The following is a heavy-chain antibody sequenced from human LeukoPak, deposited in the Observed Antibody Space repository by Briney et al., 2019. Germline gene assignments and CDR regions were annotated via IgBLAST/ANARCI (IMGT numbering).Heavy chain of an antibody. CDR3: ARDYVAGPGGFDY. V-gene: IGHV3-30-3*01. CDR1: GFTFSSYA. J-gene: IGHJ4*02. Sequence: GGSLRLSCAASGFTFSSYAMHWVRQAPGKGLEWVAVIPYDGSNKYYADSVKGRFTISRDNSKNTLYLQMNSLRAEDTAVYYCARDYVAGPGGFDYWGQGTLVTVSS. D-gene: IGHD6-19*01. CDR2: IPYDGSNK.